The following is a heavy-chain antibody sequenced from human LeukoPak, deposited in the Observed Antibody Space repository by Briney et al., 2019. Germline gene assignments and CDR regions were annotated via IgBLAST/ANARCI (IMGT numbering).Heavy chain of an antibody. CDR1: GDSINSSTSY. CDR3: ARVFRFSYFDY. CDR2: IFYSGSI. D-gene: IGHD3-3*01. V-gene: IGHV4-39*07. Sequence: SETLSLTCSVSGDSINSSTSYWGWVRQPPGKGLEWIGTIFYSGSIYNNPSRKSRVTMSLDTSKNQFSLRLRSVTAADTAFYYCARVFRFSYFDYWGQGALITVS. J-gene: IGHJ4*02.